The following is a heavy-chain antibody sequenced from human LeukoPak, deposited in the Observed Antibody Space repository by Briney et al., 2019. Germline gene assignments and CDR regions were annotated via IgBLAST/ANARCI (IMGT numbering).Heavy chain of an antibody. CDR3: ARDPTPSDILTGYFNYYYYGMDV. CDR1: GFTVSSNY. D-gene: IGHD3-9*01. V-gene: IGHV3-66*01. CDR2: IYSGGST. J-gene: IGHJ6*02. Sequence: GGSLRLSCAASGFTVSSNYMSWVRQAPGKGLEWVSVIYSGGSTYYADSVKGRFTISRDNSKNTLYLQMNSLRAEDTAVYYCARDPTPSDILTGYFNYYYYGMDVWGQGTTVTVSS.